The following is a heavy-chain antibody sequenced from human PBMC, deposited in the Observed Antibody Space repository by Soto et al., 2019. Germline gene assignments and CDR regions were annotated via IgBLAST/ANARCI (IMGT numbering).Heavy chain of an antibody. CDR2: ISSGSSYI. J-gene: IGHJ5*01. D-gene: IGHD3-10*01. Sequence: PGGSLRLSCAASGFTFSTYTMNWVRQAPGKGLEWISSISSGSSYIYYAGSVKGRFTISRDNAKNSLFLQMNSLRADDTAVYYCARDILSGGAYPDSCGQGTKVTVPP. CDR3: ARDILSGGAYPDS. V-gene: IGHV3-21*01. CDR1: GFTFSTYT.